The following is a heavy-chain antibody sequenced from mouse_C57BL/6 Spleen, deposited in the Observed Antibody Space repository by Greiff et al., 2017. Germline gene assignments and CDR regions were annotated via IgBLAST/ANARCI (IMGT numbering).Heavy chain of an antibody. Sequence: VQLQQSGPELVKPGASVKISCKASGYAFSSSWMNWVKQRPGKGLEWIGRIYPGDGDTNYNGKFKGKATLTAYKSSSTAYMQLSSLTSEDSAVYYCAREYSNYGYYAMDYWGQGTSVTVSS. CDR2: IYPGDGDT. CDR3: AREYSNYGYYAMDY. CDR1: GYAFSSSW. V-gene: IGHV1-82*01. J-gene: IGHJ4*01. D-gene: IGHD2-5*01.